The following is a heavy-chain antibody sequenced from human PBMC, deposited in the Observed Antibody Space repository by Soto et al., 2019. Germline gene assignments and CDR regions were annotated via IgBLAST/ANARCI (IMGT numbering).Heavy chain of an antibody. Sequence: QITLKESGPTLVKPTQTLTLTCTFSGFSLSTGGVGVGWIRQPPGKALEWLALIYWDNDKRYSPSLKSRLTVNKDTSKNQVVLTMPNMDPVDTATYYCVQSRCGGDCLRSYSSHYYYGVDVWGQGTTVTVFS. D-gene: IGHD2-21*02. V-gene: IGHV2-5*02. CDR1: GFSLSTGGVG. J-gene: IGHJ6*02. CDR3: VQSRCGGDCLRSYSSHYYYGVDV. CDR2: IYWDNDK.